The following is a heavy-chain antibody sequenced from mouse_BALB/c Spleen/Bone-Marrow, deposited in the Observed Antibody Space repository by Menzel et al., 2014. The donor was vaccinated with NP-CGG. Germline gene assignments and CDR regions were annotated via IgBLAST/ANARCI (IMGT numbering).Heavy chain of an antibody. J-gene: IGHJ2*01. CDR3: ARQDRVYYFDY. Sequence: EVMLVKSGGGLVKPGGSLKLSCTASGFTFTSYAMSWVRQTPEKRLEWVATISSAGIHTYYVDTVKGRFTISRDNAKNTLFLHMSSLRSEDTAMYYCARQDRVYYFDYWGQGTTLTVSS. CDR2: ISSAGIHT. V-gene: IGHV5-9-3*01. CDR1: GFTFTSYA.